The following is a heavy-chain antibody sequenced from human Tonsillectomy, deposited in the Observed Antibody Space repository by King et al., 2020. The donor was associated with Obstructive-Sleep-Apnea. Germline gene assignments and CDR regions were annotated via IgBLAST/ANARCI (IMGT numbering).Heavy chain of an antibody. J-gene: IGHJ4*02. V-gene: IGHV3-30*18. CDR3: AKEGYSGYDFDF. CDR1: GFTFSSYG. Sequence: VQLVESGGGVVQPGRSLRLSCAASGFTFSSYGMHWVRQAPGKGLEWVAVISYDGSNKYYADSVKGRFTISRDSSKNTLFLQMNSLRVEDTAVYYCAKEGYSGYDFDFRGQGTLVTVSS. D-gene: IGHD5-12*01. CDR2: ISYDGSNK.